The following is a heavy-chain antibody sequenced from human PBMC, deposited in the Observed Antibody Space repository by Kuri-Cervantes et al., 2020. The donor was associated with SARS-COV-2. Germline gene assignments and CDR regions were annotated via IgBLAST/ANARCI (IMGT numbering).Heavy chain of an antibody. CDR1: GFTFSNAW. V-gene: IGHV3-15*01. Sequence: GGSLRLSCAASGFTFSNAWMSWVRQAPGKGLEWVGRIKSKTDGGTTDYAAPVKGRFTISRDDSRNTLYLQMNGLRAEDTAVYYCAKTLSTVRYYWYGMDVWGQGTPVTVSS. CDR2: IKSKTDGGTT. CDR3: AKTLSTVRYYWYGMDV. D-gene: IGHD4-11*01. J-gene: IGHJ6*02.